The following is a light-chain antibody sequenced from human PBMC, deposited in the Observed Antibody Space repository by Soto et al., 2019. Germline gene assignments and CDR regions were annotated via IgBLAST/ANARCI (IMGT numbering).Light chain of an antibody. J-gene: IGKJ1*01. CDR1: QSISNF. V-gene: IGKV1-5*02. CDR3: QHYNSYSEA. Sequence: DIQMTQSPSVRSASELGIVTSFCRASQSISNFLHWYQQNPGKAPKLLIYSASNLESGVPSRFSGSGSGTEFTLTISSLQPDDFATYYCQHYNSYSEAFGQGTKVDIK. CDR2: SAS.